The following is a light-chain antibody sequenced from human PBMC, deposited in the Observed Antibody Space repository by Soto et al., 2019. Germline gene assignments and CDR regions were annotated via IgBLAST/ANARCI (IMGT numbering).Light chain of an antibody. V-gene: IGLV2-8*01. Sequence: QSVLTQPPSASGSPGQSVTISCTGTSSDVGRYSYVSWYQQHPGKAPKLMIYEVSKRPSGVPDRFSGSKSGNTASLTVSGLQAEDEADYYCSAYAGSNNLVFGGGTQLTVL. CDR3: SAYAGSNNLV. CDR2: EVS. J-gene: IGLJ2*01. CDR1: SSDVGRYSY.